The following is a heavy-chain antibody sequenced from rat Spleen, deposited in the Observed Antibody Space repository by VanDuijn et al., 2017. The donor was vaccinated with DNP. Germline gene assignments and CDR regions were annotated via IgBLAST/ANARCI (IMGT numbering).Heavy chain of an antibody. CDR2: ISYDGRSN. CDR3: ARQGYETDFDN. V-gene: IGHV5-22*01. D-gene: IGHD1-12*01. CDR1: GFTFSDYY. Sequence: EVQLVESGGGVVQPGRSLKLSCAASGFTFSDYYMAWVRQAPTKGLEWVAYISYDGRSNYRGDSVKGRFTISRDNAKSTLYLQMNSLRSEDMATYYCARQGYETDFDNWGQGVMVTVSS. J-gene: IGHJ2*01.